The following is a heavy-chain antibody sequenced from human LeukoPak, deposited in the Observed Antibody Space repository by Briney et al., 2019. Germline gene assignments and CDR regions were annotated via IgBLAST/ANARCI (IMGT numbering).Heavy chain of an antibody. CDR1: GYTFTDYY. Sequence: ASVKVSCKASGYTFTDYYLHWVRQAPGQGLEWMGWINPNSGGTNYAQKFQSRVTMTRDTSISTAYMELSRLTSDDTAVFYCARSKYNWNLNWFDPWGQGTLVTVSS. CDR3: ARSKYNWNLNWFDP. CDR2: INPNSGGT. J-gene: IGHJ5*02. V-gene: IGHV1-2*02. D-gene: IGHD1-7*01.